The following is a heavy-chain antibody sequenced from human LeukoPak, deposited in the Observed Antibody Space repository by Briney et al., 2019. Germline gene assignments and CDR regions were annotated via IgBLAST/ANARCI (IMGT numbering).Heavy chain of an antibody. CDR3: ARVPPYYYDSSGYYPLYWYFDL. CDR1: GGSISSYY. CDR2: IYYSGST. D-gene: IGHD3-22*01. V-gene: IGHV4-59*01. Sequence: SETLSLTCTVSGGSISSYYWSWIRQPPGKGLEWIGYIYYSGSTNYNPSLKSRVTISVDTSKNQFSLKLSSVTAADTAVYYCARVPPYYYDSSGYYPLYWYFDLRGRGTLVTVSS. J-gene: IGHJ2*01.